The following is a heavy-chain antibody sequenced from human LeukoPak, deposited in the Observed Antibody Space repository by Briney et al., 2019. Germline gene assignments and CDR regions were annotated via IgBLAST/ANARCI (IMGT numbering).Heavy chain of an antibody. CDR3: ARHLMPPTVTTWGAFDI. V-gene: IGHV4-59*08. Sequence: KPSETLSLTCTVSGGSISSYYWSWIRQPPGKGREWIGYIYYSGSTNYNPSLKSRVTISVDTSKNQFSLKLSSVTAADTAVYYCARHLMPPTVTTWGAFDIWGQGTMVTVSS. CDR1: GGSISSYY. J-gene: IGHJ3*02. CDR2: IYYSGST. D-gene: IGHD4-17*01.